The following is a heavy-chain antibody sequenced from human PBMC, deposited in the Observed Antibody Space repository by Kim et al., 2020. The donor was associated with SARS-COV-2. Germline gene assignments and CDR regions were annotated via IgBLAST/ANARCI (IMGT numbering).Heavy chain of an antibody. J-gene: IGHJ4*01. CDR2: IRPSGGGS. V-gene: IGHV3-23*01. Sequence: GGSLRLSCAASGFTFNAYPMSWVRQAPGKGLEWVSGIRPSGGGSFYADSMKGRFTISRDDAKNTLYLQMNSLRAEDTALYYCATGNILTHYDPPFYF. CDR1: GFTFNAYP. CDR3: ATGNILTHYDPPFYF. D-gene: IGHD3-9*01.